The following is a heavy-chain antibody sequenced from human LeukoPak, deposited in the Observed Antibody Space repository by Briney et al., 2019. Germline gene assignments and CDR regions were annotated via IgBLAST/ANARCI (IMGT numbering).Heavy chain of an antibody. CDR1: GYTFTSYG. CDR2: ISAYNGNT. J-gene: IGHJ4*02. CDR3: ARDLGGIAAADKADY. Sequence: ASVKVSCKPSGYTFTSYGISSVRQAPGQGLEWMGWISAYNGNTNYAQKLQGRVTMTTDTSTSTAYMERRSLRSDDTAVYYCARDLGGIAAADKADYWGQGTLVTVSS. D-gene: IGHD6-13*01. V-gene: IGHV1-18*01.